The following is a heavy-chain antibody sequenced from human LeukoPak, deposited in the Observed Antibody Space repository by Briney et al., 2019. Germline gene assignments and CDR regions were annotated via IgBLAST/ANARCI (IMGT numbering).Heavy chain of an antibody. D-gene: IGHD2-8*01. CDR2: INPNSGDT. V-gene: IGHV1-2*06. CDR1: GYTFSGSY. J-gene: IGHJ6*03. Sequence: ASVKVSCKASGYTFSGSYIHWVRQAPGQGLEWLGRINPNSGDTNYAQNFHGRVTMTRDTPITTTYMELNSLTSDDTAVYFCARSAEHCNNGVCFTDYYMDVWGKGTTVTVSS. CDR3: ARSAEHCNNGVCFTDYYMDV.